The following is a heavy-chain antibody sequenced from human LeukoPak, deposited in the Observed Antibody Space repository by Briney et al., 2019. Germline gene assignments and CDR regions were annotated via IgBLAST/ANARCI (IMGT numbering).Heavy chain of an antibody. V-gene: IGHV3-30*18. CDR2: ISYDGSNK. CDR3: AKDKNKMATPSH. J-gene: IGHJ4*02. CDR1: GFTFSSYG. Sequence: GGSLRLSCAASGFTFSSYGMHWVRQAPGKGLEWVAVISYDGSNKYYADSVKGRFTISRDNSKNTLYLQMNSLRAEDTAVYYCAKDKNKMATPSHWGQGTLVTVSS. D-gene: IGHD5-24*01.